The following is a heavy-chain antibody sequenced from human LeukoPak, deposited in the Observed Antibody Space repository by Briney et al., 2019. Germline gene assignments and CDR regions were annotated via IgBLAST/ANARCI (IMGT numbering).Heavy chain of an antibody. CDR1: GFTFNDYY. D-gene: IGHD6-13*01. CDR2: MSSSGSTI. CDR3: ARESLGPDSSWSTTDAFDI. Sequence: PGGSLRLSCAASGFTFNDYYMSWIRQAPGKGLEWVSYMSSSGSTIYYADSVKGRFTISRDNAKNSLYLQMNSLRAEDTAVYYCARESLGPDSSWSTTDAFDIWGQGTMVTVSS. V-gene: IGHV3-11*04. J-gene: IGHJ3*02.